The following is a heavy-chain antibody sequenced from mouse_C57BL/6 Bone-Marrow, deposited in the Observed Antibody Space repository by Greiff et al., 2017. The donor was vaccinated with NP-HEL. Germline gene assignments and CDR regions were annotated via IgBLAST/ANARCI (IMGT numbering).Heavy chain of an antibody. CDR2: FYPGSGSI. CDR1: GYTFTEYT. CDR3: ARHEVNYYGSLYYDMDY. J-gene: IGHJ4*01. Sequence: VQLQQSGAELVKPGASVKLSCKASGYTFTEYTIHWVKQRSGQGLEWIGWFYPGSGSIKYNEKFKDKATLTADKSSSTVYMELSRLTSEDSAVYFCARHEVNYYGSLYYDMDYWGQGTSVTVSS. D-gene: IGHD1-1*01. V-gene: IGHV1-62-2*01.